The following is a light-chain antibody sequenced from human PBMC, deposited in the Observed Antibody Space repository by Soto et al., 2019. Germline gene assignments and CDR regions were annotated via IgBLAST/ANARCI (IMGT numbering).Light chain of an antibody. Sequence: EIVMAQSPSTLSWSPGEKATLSCRVSQRISSNWAWYHQKPPRAPTLLLYCASTSVPSIPAWFSGSGSWTDFILLISSLQPADFAVSYCQQYLKWPPCTFGRGTKVDIK. CDR1: QRISSN. CDR3: QQYLKWPPCT. CDR2: CAS. J-gene: IGKJ1*01. V-gene: IGKV3-15*01.